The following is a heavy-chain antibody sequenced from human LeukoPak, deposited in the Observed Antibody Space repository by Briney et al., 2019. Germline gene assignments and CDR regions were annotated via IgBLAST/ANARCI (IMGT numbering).Heavy chain of an antibody. D-gene: IGHD6-6*01. CDR2: ISWDGDST. Sequence: GGSLRLSCAASGFTFDDYTMHWVRQAPGKGLEWVSLISWDGDSTYYADSVKGRFTISRDNAKNSLYLQMNSLRAEDTAVYYCARVGSSSRADHFDYWGQGTLVTVSS. CDR1: GFTFDDYT. V-gene: IGHV3-43*01. J-gene: IGHJ4*02. CDR3: ARVGSSSRADHFDY.